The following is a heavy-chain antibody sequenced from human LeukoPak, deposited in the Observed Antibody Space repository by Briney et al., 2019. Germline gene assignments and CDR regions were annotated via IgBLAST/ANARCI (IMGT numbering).Heavy chain of an antibody. D-gene: IGHD3-9*01. CDR2: ISASGTAL. Sequence: GGSLRLSCASSGFIFSNYEMNWVRQAPGKGLEWVSYISASGTALYYADSVRGRFTISRDNAKNSLYLQMNSLRAEDTAVYYCARNRYSNDYWGQGTLVTVSS. CDR1: GFIFSNYE. CDR3: ARNRYSNDY. V-gene: IGHV3-48*03. J-gene: IGHJ4*02.